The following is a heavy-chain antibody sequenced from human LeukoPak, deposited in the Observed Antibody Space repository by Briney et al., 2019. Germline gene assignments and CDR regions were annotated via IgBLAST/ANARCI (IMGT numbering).Heavy chain of an antibody. D-gene: IGHD6-13*01. J-gene: IGHJ6*03. CDR2: INTNTGNP. Sequence: GASVKVSCKASGYTFTSYAMNWVRQAPGQGLEWMGWINTNTGNPTYAQGFTGRFVFSLDTSVSTAYLQISSLKAEDTAVYYCARGPVAAAAPWYYYYMDVWGKGTTVTISS. V-gene: IGHV7-4-1*02. CDR3: ARGPVAAAAPWYYYYMDV. CDR1: GYTFTSYA.